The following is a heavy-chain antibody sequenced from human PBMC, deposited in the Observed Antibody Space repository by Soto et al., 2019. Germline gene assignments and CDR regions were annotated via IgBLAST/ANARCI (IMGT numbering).Heavy chain of an antibody. CDR1: GGSISSGGYY. V-gene: IGHV4-31*03. Sequence: QVQLQESGPGLVKPSQTLSLTCTVSGGSISSGGYYWTWIRQHPGKGLEWIGYIYYSGTTDDNPSLKRRVTISVDTSKNQFSRKLSSVSAADTAVYYCAREPSIWGQGTLVTVSS. CDR3: AREPSI. J-gene: IGHJ4*02. CDR2: IYYSGTT.